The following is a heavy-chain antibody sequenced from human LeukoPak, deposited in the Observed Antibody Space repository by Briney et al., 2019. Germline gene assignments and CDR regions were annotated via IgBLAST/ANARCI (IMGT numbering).Heavy chain of an antibody. D-gene: IGHD3-22*01. CDR2: ISYDGSNK. Sequence: SGGSLRLSCAASGFTLSSSGMHWVRQAPGKGLEWVAVISYDGSNKYHADSVKGRFTISRDNSKNTLYLRMNSLRAEDTAVYYCAKRGQYSSGYSDYFDHWGQGTLVTVSS. CDR3: AKRGQYSSGYSDYFDH. J-gene: IGHJ4*02. CDR1: GFTLSSSG. V-gene: IGHV3-30*18.